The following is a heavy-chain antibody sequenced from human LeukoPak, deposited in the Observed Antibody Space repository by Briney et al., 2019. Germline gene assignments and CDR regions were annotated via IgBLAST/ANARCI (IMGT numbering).Heavy chain of an antibody. D-gene: IGHD3-9*01. Sequence: PGGSLRLSCAAPGFTFDDYAMPRGRQAPGKGLEWVSGISWNSGSIGYADSVKGRFTISRDNAKNSLYLQMNSLRAEDTALYYCAKGLRYFDWLEADFDYWGQGTLVTVSS. J-gene: IGHJ4*02. CDR1: GFTFDDYA. V-gene: IGHV3-9*01. CDR3: AKGLRYFDWLEADFDY. CDR2: ISWNSGSI.